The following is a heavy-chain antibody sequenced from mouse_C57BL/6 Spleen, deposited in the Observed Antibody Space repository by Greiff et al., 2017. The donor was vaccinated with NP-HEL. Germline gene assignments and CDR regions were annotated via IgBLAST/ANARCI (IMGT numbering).Heavy chain of an antibody. J-gene: IGHJ2*01. CDR2: ISSGGDYI. CDR1: GFTFSSYA. D-gene: IGHD2-4*01. Sequence: EVKLEESGEGLVKPGGSLKLSCAASGFTFSSYAMSWVRQTPEKRLEWVAYISSGGDYIYYADTVKGRFTISRDNARNTLYLQMSSLKSEDTAMYYCTRDRIYYDYDGDALFDYWGQGTTLTVSS. CDR3: TRDRIYYDYDGDALFDY. V-gene: IGHV5-9-1*02.